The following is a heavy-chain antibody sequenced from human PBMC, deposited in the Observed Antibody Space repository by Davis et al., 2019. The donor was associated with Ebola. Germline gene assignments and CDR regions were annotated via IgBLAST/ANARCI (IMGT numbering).Heavy chain of an antibody. CDR2: IKSETHGGAT. V-gene: IGHV3-15*01. CDR3: ALWGPLNGDYVFDY. CDR1: GFTFTNAW. J-gene: IGHJ4*02. D-gene: IGHD4-17*01. Sequence: PGGSLRLSCAASGFTFTNAWLTWVRQTPGKCLEWVGRIKSETHGGATVYAAPVKGRFTISRDDSKDTLYLDMNSLTTEDTAVYYCALWGPLNGDYVFDYWGQGTLVTVSS.